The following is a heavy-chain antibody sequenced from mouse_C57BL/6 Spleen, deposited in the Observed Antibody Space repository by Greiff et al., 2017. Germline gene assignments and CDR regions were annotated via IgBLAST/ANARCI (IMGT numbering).Heavy chain of an antibody. Sequence: EVKLVESGGGLVQPGGSMKLSCVASGFTFSNYWMNWVRQSPEKGLEWVAQIRLKSDNYATHYAESVKGRFTISRDDSKSGVYLQMNNLRAEDTGIYYCTQAGYYAMDYWGQGTSVTVSS. V-gene: IGHV6-3*01. CDR3: TQAGYYAMDY. J-gene: IGHJ4*01. CDR2: IRLKSDNYAT. CDR1: GFTFSNYW.